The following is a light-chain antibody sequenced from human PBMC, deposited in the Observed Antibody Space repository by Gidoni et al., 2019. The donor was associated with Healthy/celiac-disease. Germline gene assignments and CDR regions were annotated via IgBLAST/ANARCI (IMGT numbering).Light chain of an antibody. CDR1: QSLSSY. J-gene: IGKJ4*01. Sequence: IQMTQSPSSLSASVGDRVTITCRASQSLSSYLNWYQQKPGKAPKLLIYAASSLQSGVPSRFSGSGSGTDFTLTISSLQPEDFATYYCQQSYSTLTFGGGTKVEIK. CDR2: AAS. V-gene: IGKV1-39*01. CDR3: QQSYSTLT.